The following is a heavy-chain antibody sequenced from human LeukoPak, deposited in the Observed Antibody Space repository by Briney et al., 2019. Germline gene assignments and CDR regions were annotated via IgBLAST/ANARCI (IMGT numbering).Heavy chain of an antibody. V-gene: IGHV3-21*04. CDR3: AKGIWEWLSCFDN. J-gene: IGHJ4*02. CDR1: GFTFSSYS. CDR2: ISSSSSYI. Sequence: PGRSLRLSCAASGFTFSSYSMNWVRQAPGKGLEWVSSISSSSSYIYYADSVKGRFTISRDNSKNTLYLQMNRLSAEDTAVYYCAKGIWEWLSCFDNWGQGTLVTVSS. D-gene: IGHD3-3*01.